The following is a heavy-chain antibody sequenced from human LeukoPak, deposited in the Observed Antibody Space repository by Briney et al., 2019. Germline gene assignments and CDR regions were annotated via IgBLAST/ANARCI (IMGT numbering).Heavy chain of an antibody. CDR1: KFSFNNYW. CDR2: IKPDASEK. CDR3: TTVSGTSGGASHF. V-gene: IGHV3-7*01. Sequence: GGSLRLSCVGFKFSFNNYWMNWVRQAPGKGLEWVANIKPDASEKSYVDSVKGRFTISRDNAENSLYLQMSSLRAEDTATYYCTTVSGTSGGASHFWGQGTLVTVSS. D-gene: IGHD6-25*01. J-gene: IGHJ4*02.